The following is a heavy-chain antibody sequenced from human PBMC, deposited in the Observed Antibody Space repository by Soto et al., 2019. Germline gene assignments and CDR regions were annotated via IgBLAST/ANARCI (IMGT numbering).Heavy chain of an antibody. CDR1: GYTFTSYA. J-gene: IGHJ4*02. D-gene: IGHD2-15*01. Sequence: GASVKVSCKAAGYTFTSYAMHWLRQAPGQRLEWMGWINAGNGNTKYSQKFQGRVTITRDTSASTAYMELSSLRSEDTAVYYCARDLGGWPDYWGQGTLVTAPQ. CDR3: ARDLGGWPDY. CDR2: INAGNGNT. V-gene: IGHV1-3*01.